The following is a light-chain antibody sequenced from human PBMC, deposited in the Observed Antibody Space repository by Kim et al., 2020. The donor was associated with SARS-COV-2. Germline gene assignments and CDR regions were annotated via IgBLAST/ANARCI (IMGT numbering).Light chain of an antibody. CDR1: SSDVGGYNY. CDR3: SSYAGSRGV. CDR2: EVS. J-gene: IGLJ3*02. Sequence: QSALTQPPSASGSPGQSVAISCTGTSSDVGGYNYVSWYQHHPGKAPKLMIYEVSKRPSGVPDRFSGSKSGNTASLTVSGLQAEDEADYYCSSYAGSRGVFGGGTQLTVL. V-gene: IGLV2-8*01.